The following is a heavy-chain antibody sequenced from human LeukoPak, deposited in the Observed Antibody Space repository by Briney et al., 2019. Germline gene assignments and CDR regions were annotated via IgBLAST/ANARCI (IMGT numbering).Heavy chain of an antibody. Sequence: GGSLRLSCAASGFTVSSNYMSWVRQAPGKGLEWVSVIYSGGSTYYADSVKGRFTISRDNSKNTLYLQMNSLRAEDTAVYYCASGVGNTAMVKIDYWGQGTLVTVSS. CDR1: GFTVSSNY. J-gene: IGHJ4*02. D-gene: IGHD5-18*01. V-gene: IGHV3-53*01. CDR3: ASGVGNTAMVKIDY. CDR2: IYSGGST.